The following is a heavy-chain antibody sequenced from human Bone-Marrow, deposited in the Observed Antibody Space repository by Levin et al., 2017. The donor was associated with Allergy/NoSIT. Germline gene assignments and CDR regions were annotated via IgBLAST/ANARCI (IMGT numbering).Heavy chain of an antibody. CDR3: AREGDFYGSGSYNDC. D-gene: IGHD3-10*01. J-gene: IGHJ4*02. CDR1: GFTFSDFY. Sequence: PGGSLRLSCAASGFTFSDFYMSWIRQAPGKGLEWVSYISSSSSDTNYADSVRGRFTISRDNAENSLYLQMNSLRAEDTAVYYCAREGDFYGSGSYNDCWGQGTLVTVSS. V-gene: IGHV3-11*06. CDR2: ISSSSSDT.